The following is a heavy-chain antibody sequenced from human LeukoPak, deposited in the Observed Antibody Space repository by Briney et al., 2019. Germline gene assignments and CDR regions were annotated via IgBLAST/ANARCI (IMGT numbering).Heavy chain of an antibody. V-gene: IGHV3-21*01. Sequence: GGSLRLSCAASGFTSNSNSMHWVRQAPGKGLEWVSSISGSSTYIYYADSVKGRFTISRDNAKKSVYLQMNSLRAEDTAVYYCARDGLSYYYAMDVWGQGTTVTVSS. J-gene: IGHJ6*02. CDR2: ISGSSTYI. CDR1: GFTSNSNS. D-gene: IGHD5-12*01. CDR3: ARDGLSYYYAMDV.